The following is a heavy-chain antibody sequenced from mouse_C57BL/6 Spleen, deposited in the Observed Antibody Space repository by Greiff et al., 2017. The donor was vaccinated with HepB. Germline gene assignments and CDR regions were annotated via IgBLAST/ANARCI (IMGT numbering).Heavy chain of an antibody. D-gene: IGHD1-1*01. CDR3: ARRYYGSSPYWYFDV. Sequence: QVQLKQPGAELVRPGSSVKLSCKASGYTFTSYWMDWVKQRPGQGLEWIGNIYPSDSETHYNQKFKDKATLTVDKSSSTAYMQLSSLTSEDSAVYYCARRYYGSSPYWYFDVWGTGTTVTVSS. CDR1: GYTFTSYW. CDR2: IYPSDSET. J-gene: IGHJ1*03. V-gene: IGHV1-61*01.